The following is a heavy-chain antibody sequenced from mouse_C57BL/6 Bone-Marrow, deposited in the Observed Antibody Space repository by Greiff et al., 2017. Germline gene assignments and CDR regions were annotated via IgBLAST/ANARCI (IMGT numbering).Heavy chain of an antibody. CDR3: ERSRHDYGGLLFAY. CDR2: IRNKANGYTT. CDR1: GFTFTDYY. J-gene: IGHJ3*01. Sequence: EVQLVESGGGLVQPGGSLSLSCAASGFTFTDYYMSWVRQPPGKALEWLGFIRNKANGYTTEYSASVKGRFTIARDHSQSILYLQMNALRAKDSATDDCERSRHDYGGLLFAYWGQGTLVTVSA. D-gene: IGHD2-4*01. V-gene: IGHV7-3*01.